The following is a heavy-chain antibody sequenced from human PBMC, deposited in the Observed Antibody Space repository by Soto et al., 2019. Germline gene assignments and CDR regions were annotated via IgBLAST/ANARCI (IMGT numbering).Heavy chain of an antibody. J-gene: IGHJ6*02. CDR3: AKVSLGATTITDYYYYGLDV. D-gene: IGHD1-26*01. CDR2: ISGGGGST. Sequence: LRLSCAASGFTFSSYAMSWVRQAPGKGLEWVSAISGGGGSTYYADSVKGRVTISRDNSKNTLYLQMNSLRAEDTAVYYCAKVSLGATTITDYYYYGLDVWGQGTTVTVSS. CDR1: GFTFSSYA. V-gene: IGHV3-23*01.